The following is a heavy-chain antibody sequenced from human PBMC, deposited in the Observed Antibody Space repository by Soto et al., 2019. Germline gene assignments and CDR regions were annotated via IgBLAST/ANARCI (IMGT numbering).Heavy chain of an antibody. Sequence: EVQLVESGGGLVQPGESLRLSCAASGFSFYNYWMNWVRQAPGKGPEWVANIKPDGCDKTYVDSVKGRFTISRDNAKNSLFLQMNSLRAEDTAVYYCARGSSNAVDIWGQGTMVTVSS. J-gene: IGHJ3*02. V-gene: IGHV3-7*02. CDR2: IKPDGCDK. CDR3: ARGSSNAVDI. D-gene: IGHD3-10*01. CDR1: GFSFYNYW.